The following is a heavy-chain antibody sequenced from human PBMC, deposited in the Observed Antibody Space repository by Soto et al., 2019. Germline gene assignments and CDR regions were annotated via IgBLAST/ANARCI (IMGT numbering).Heavy chain of an antibody. V-gene: IGHV3-7*04. J-gene: IGHJ4*02. Sequence: GGSLRLSCETSEFTFSIYWMTWFRRTPGKGLEWVANIDGEGGEKNYADSVKGRFTISRDNAKKSLYLQMNSLRAEDTAVYYCARGLYNGSPHLFYWGQGTLVTVSS. CDR3: ARGLYNGSPHLFY. CDR2: IDGEGGEK. CDR1: EFTFSIYW. D-gene: IGHD1-26*01.